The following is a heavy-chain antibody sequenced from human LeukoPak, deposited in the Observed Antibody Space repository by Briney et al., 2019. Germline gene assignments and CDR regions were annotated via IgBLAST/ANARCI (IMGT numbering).Heavy chain of an antibody. CDR1: GFTFSSYA. D-gene: IGHD2-21*01. Sequence: GGSLTLSCAASGFTFSSYAMSWVRQAQGKGLEWVSSITGTGDITHYADSVKGRFTLSRDNSKNTLCLQMSRLRAEDTAFYYCAKHGGRHSFHYCGMDVWGQGTTVTVSS. CDR2: ITGTGDIT. CDR3: AKHGGRHSFHYCGMDV. J-gene: IGHJ6*02. V-gene: IGHV3-23*01.